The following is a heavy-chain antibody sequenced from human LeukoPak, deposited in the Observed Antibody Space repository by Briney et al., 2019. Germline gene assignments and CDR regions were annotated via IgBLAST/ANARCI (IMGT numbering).Heavy chain of an antibody. CDR3: AKDAYDFWSGYNWFDP. CDR1: GFTFDDYG. V-gene: IGHV3-7*01. Sequence: GGSLRLSCAASGFTFDDYGMSWVRQAPGKGLEWVANIKQDGSEKYYVDSVKGRFTISRDNSKNTLYLQMNSLRAEDTAVYYCAKDAYDFWSGYNWFDPWGQGTLVTVSS. J-gene: IGHJ5*02. D-gene: IGHD3-3*01. CDR2: IKQDGSEK.